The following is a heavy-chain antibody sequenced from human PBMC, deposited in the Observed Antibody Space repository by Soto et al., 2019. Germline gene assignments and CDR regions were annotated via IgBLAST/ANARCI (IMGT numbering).Heavy chain of an antibody. Sequence: QVQLVESGGGVVQPGRSLRLSCAASGFTVRSFSLHWVRQAPGKGLEWLALISYDGSTKYNAASVKGRFTVSTDTSNNTLYLQLSSLRPEDTAVYYCARITTVASTTEFDYWGQGTLVTVSS. CDR3: ARITTVASTTEFDY. CDR2: ISYDGSTK. D-gene: IGHD6-19*01. CDR1: GFTVRSFS. V-gene: IGHV3-30-3*01. J-gene: IGHJ4*02.